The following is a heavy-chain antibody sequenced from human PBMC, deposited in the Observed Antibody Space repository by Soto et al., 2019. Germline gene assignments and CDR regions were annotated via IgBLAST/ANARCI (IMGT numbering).Heavy chain of an antibody. Sequence: PSETLSLTCTVSGGSITHGGFSWSWIRQSPGKGLEWIGYIGHLENTYFHPTFKSRLTMSIDRSKNQFSLNLSSVTAADRAVYYCARGGGNDPFDSWGQGVLVTVSS. CDR2: IGHLENT. V-gene: IGHV4-30-2*06. CDR3: ARGGGNDPFDS. D-gene: IGHD5-12*01. CDR1: GGSITHGGFS. J-gene: IGHJ4*02.